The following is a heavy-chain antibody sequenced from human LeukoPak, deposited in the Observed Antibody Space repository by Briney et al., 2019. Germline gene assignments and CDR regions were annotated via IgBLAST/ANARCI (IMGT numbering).Heavy chain of an antibody. CDR1: GYTFTRYD. D-gene: IGHD6-13*01. CDR2: MNPNSGNT. J-gene: IGHJ5*02. V-gene: IGHV1-8*01. Sequence: GASVKVSCKASGYTFTRYDINWVRQATGQGLEWMGWMNPNSGNTGYAQKFQGRVTMTRNTSISTAYMELSSLRSEDTAVYYCARASDSSSAPPAFDPWGQGTLVTVSS. CDR3: ARASDSSSAPPAFDP.